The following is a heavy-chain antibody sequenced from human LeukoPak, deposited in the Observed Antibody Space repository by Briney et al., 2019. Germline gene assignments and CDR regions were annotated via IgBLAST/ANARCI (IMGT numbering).Heavy chain of an antibody. CDR2: INPNSGST. J-gene: IGHJ4*02. D-gene: IGHD3-10*01. CDR1: GYTFTGNY. Sequence: ASVKVSCKASGYTFTGNYMHWVRQAPGQGLEWMGWINPNSGSTNYAQKFQGRVTMTRDTSISTAYMELSRLRSDDTAVYYCARDKSYYGSGSYGFDYWGQGTLVTVSS. V-gene: IGHV1-2*02. CDR3: ARDKSYYGSGSYGFDY.